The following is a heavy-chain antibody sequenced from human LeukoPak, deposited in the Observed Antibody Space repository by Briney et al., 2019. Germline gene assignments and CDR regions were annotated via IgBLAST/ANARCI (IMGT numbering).Heavy chain of an antibody. Sequence: GGSLRLSCAASGFTFSSYAMTWVRQAPGKGLEWVSAISGSGGSTYYADSVKGRITISRDNSKNTLYLQMNSLRAEDTAVYYCAKEHPYSSSWGVFDYWGQGTLATVSS. V-gene: IGHV3-23*01. CDR2: ISGSGGST. D-gene: IGHD6-13*01. CDR3: AKEHPYSSSWGVFDY. CDR1: GFTFSSYA. J-gene: IGHJ4*02.